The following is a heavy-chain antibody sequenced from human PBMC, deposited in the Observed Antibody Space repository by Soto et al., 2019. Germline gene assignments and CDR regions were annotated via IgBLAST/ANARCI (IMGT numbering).Heavy chain of an antibody. V-gene: IGHV1-69*02. J-gene: IGHJ4*02. D-gene: IGHD6-13*01. Sequence: QVQLVQSGAEVKKPGSSVKVSCKASGGTFSSYTISWVRRASGQGLEWMGRIIPILGIANYAQKFQGRVTITADKSTSTAYMELSSLRSEDTAVYYCASIAAAATMFDYWGQGTLVTVSS. CDR1: GGTFSSYT. CDR2: IIPILGIA. CDR3: ASIAAAATMFDY.